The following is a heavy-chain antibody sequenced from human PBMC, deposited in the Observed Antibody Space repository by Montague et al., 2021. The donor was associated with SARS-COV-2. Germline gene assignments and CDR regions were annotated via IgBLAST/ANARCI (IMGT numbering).Heavy chain of an antibody. V-gene: IGHV4-59*11. J-gene: IGHJ5*02. CDR2: IYYSGGI. D-gene: IGHD3-10*01. CDR1: GGSMSDHY. CDR3: ARAVSVRRAVNWFDP. Sequence: SETLSLTCNVSGGSMSDHYWAWIRQPPGKGLEWLAYIYYSGGINSNASLKSRASMSVDTSKDQFSLKLTSVTAADTAVYYCARAVSVRRAVNWFDPWGQGTLVTVSS.